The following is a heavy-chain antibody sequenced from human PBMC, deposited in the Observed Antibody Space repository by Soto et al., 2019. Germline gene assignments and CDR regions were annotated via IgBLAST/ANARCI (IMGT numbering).Heavy chain of an antibody. Sequence: SLRLSCAASGFTFSSYGMHWVRQAPGKGLEWVAVISYDGSNKYYADSVKGRFTISRDNSKNTLYLQMNSLRAEDTAVYYCAKDNSLTMVRGVPTKNIDYRGQGTLVTVSS. CDR1: GFTFSSYG. J-gene: IGHJ4*02. V-gene: IGHV3-30*18. D-gene: IGHD3-10*01. CDR3: AKDNSLTMVRGVPTKNIDY. CDR2: ISYDGSNK.